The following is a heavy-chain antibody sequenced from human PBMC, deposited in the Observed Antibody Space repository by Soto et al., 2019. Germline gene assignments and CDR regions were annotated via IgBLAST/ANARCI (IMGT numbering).Heavy chain of an antibody. CDR3: TRDRVRTDY. V-gene: IGHV3-49*03. D-gene: IGHD3-10*01. J-gene: IGHJ4*02. Sequence: EVHLVESGGDLLQPGRSLRLSCTTSGFTFGDYAMTWFRQAPGKGLEWVGFIRSKAADGTTEYAASVKGSFTISRDDYKGIAYLQMNSLNTEDTAVYYCTRDRVRTDYWGQGTLVTVSS. CDR2: IRSKAADGTT. CDR1: GFTFGDYA.